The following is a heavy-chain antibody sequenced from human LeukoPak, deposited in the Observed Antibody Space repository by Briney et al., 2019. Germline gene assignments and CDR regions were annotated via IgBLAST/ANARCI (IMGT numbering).Heavy chain of an antibody. V-gene: IGHV5-10-1*01. J-gene: IGHJ4*02. D-gene: IGHD3-22*01. Sequence: GESLRISCKGSGYRFTSYWISWVRQMPGKGLEWMGRIDPSDSYTNYSPSFEGHVTISADRSISTAYLRWSSLKASDTAMYYCARHSPKSIYDSRGYHRGQGTLVTVSS. CDR2: IDPSDSYT. CDR1: GYRFTSYW. CDR3: ARHSPKSIYDSRGYH.